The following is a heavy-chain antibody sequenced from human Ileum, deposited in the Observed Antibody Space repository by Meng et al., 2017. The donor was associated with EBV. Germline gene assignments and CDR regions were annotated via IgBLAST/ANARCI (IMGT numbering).Heavy chain of an antibody. V-gene: IGHV4-34*12. Sequence: QVQLQQWGAGLLTPSETLSLTCAVKGGSLSGAYWNWIRQPPGKGLEWIGEIIHGGSPSYNPSLKSRVTISIDTSKNQLSLMLSSVTAADTAVYYCARRPTGINYWGQGTLVTVSS. CDR2: IIHGGSP. CDR3: ARRPTGINY. D-gene: IGHD2-8*02. J-gene: IGHJ4*02. CDR1: GGSLSGAY.